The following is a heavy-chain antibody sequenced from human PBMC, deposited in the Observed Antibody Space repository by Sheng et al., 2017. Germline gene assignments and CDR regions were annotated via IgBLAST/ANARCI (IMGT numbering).Heavy chain of an antibody. CDR2: IIPIFGTA. J-gene: IGHJ6*02. Sequence: QVQLVQSGAEVKKPGSSVKVSCKASGGTFSSYAISWVRQAPGQGLEWMGGIIPIFGTANYAQKFQGRVTITADESTSTAYMELSSLRSEDTAVYYCARVKWFGDAAQYYYYGMDVWGQGTTVTVSS. D-gene: IGHD3-10*01. CDR1: GGTFSSYA. V-gene: IGHV1-69*01. CDR3: ARVKWFGDAAQYYYYGMDV.